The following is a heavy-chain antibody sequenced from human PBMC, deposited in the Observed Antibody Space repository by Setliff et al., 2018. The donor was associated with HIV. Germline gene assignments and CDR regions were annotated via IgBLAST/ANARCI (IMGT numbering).Heavy chain of an antibody. J-gene: IGHJ4*02. Sequence: ASVKVSCKASGYTFTNFGITWVRQAPGQGLEWMGWISPYNGNTNYAPELNGRVTMTTDTSTRTATLELRSLRYDDTAVYYCARDRIPSKGLLESDYWGQGTLVTVSS. CDR1: GYTFTNFG. V-gene: IGHV1-18*01. D-gene: IGHD3-22*01. CDR3: ARDRIPSKGLLESDY. CDR2: ISPYNGNT.